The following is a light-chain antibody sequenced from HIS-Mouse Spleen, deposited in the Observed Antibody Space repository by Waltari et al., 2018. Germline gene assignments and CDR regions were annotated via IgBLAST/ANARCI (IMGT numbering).Light chain of an antibody. CDR2: DAS. V-gene: IGKV3-11*01. J-gene: IGKJ5*01. CDR1: QSVSSY. CDR3: QQRSNWPPIT. Sequence: EIVLTQSPATLSLSPGERATLSCRASQSVSSYLAWYQQKPGQAPRLLTYDASNRATGIPARFSGSGSGTDFTLTTSSLEPEYFAVYYRQQRSNWPPITFGQGTRLEIK.